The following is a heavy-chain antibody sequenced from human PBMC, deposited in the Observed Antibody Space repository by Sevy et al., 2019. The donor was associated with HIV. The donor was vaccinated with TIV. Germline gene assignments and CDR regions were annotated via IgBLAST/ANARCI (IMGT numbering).Heavy chain of an antibody. D-gene: IGHD5-18*01. J-gene: IGHJ4*02. V-gene: IGHV3-49*04. Sequence: GGSLRLSCTTSGFTLGDYAMSWVRQAPGKGLEWVGFMRSKAFAGTTDYAASMQGRFTISTDDSKATARLQMNSLRTEDTGVYYCVRSRLLGYTAMIPDYWGQGTLVTVSS. CDR3: VRSRLLGYTAMIPDY. CDR1: GFTLGDYA. CDR2: MRSKAFAGTT.